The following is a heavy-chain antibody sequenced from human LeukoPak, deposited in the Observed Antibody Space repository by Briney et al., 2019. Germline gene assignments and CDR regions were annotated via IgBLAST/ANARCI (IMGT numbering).Heavy chain of an antibody. D-gene: IGHD3-9*01. CDR3: AKDPTSVGGRHDWLLDS. V-gene: IGHV3-23*01. Sequence: GGSLRLSCAASGFTFNSYAMSWVRQAPGKGLEWVSTIGFGDVSAYYADSVKGRFTISRDNSKNTLYLQMNYLRAEDTAVYYCAKDPTSVGGRHDWLLDSWGQGTLVTVSS. CDR1: GFTFNSYA. J-gene: IGHJ5*02. CDR2: IGFGDVSA.